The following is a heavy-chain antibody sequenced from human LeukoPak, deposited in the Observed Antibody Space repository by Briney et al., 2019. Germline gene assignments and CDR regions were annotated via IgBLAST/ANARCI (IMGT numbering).Heavy chain of an antibody. CDR1: GYTFTGYY. J-gene: IGHJ3*02. Sequence: ASVKVSCKASGYTFTGYYMHWVRQAPGQGLEWMGWINPNSGGTNYAQKFQGRVTMTRDTSISTAYMELSRLRSDDTAVYYCARTHVNDDSSGYYLDAFDIWGQGTMVTVSS. V-gene: IGHV1-2*02. CDR2: INPNSGGT. CDR3: ARTHVNDDSSGYYLDAFDI. D-gene: IGHD3-22*01.